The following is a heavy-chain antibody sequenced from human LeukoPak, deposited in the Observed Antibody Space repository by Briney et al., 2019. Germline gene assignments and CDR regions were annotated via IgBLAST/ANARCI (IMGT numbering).Heavy chain of an antibody. CDR3: ARQGGSYYFDY. D-gene: IGHD1-26*01. Sequence: GGSLRLSCTASAFTFSSYWMSWVRQAPGKGLEWVANIKEDGSEKYYVDSVKGRFTISRDNAKKSMYLQMNSLRAEDTAVYHCARQGGSYYFDYWGQGTLVTVSS. V-gene: IGHV3-7*01. CDR1: AFTFSSYW. J-gene: IGHJ4*02. CDR2: IKEDGSEK.